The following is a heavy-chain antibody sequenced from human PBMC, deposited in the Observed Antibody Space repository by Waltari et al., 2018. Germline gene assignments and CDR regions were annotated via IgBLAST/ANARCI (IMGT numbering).Heavy chain of an antibody. CDR3: AKREYGGSNWFDP. D-gene: IGHD4-17*01. CDR2: VGDNGRST. Sequence: EVQLLESGGGLVQPGGSLRLSCAASGFSFSTYAMILVRQAPAKGLEWVSAVGDNGRSTYYADSVKGRFTISRDNSKNTLYLQMSSLRTEDTAVYYCAKREYGGSNWFDPWGQGTLVTVSS. V-gene: IGHV3-23*01. CDR1: GFSFSTYA. J-gene: IGHJ5*02.